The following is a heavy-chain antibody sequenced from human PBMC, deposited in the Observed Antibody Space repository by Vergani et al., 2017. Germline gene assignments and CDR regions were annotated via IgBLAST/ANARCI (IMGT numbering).Heavy chain of an antibody. D-gene: IGHD2-15*01. CDR3: ARGEDIVVVVAATGGWFDP. V-gene: IGHV3-74*02. CDR2: INSDGSST. J-gene: IGHJ5*02. CDR1: GFTFSSYW. Sequence: VQLVESGGGVVQPGRSLRLSCAASGFTFSSYWMHWVRQAPGKGLVWVSRINSDGSSTSYADSVKGRFTISRDNAKNTLYLQMNSLRAEDTAVYYCARGEDIVVVVAATGGWFDPWGQGTLVTVSS.